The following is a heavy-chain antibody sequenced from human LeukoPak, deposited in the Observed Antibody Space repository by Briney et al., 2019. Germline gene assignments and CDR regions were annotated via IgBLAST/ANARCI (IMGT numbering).Heavy chain of an antibody. Sequence: AASVKVSCKASRYTFTGYYMHWVRQAPGQGLEWMGWINPNSGGTNYAQKFQGRATMTRDTSISTAYMELSRLRSDDTAVYYCARVGSGKYYFDYWGQGTLVTVSS. D-gene: IGHD3-10*01. CDR1: RYTFTGYY. J-gene: IGHJ4*02. CDR2: INPNSGGT. V-gene: IGHV1-2*02. CDR3: ARVGSGKYYFDY.